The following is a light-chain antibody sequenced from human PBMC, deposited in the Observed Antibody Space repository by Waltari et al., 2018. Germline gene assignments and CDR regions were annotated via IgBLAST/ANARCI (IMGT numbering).Light chain of an antibody. Sequence: QSALTQPAPVSGSPGQSITISCTGTRSDVGGYNYVSWYQQHPGKAPKLMIYDVSNRPSGVSNRFSGSKSGNTASLTISGLQAEDEADYYCSSYTSSSTLAYVFGTGTKVTVL. CDR2: DVS. CDR3: SSYTSSSTLAYV. V-gene: IGLV2-14*03. J-gene: IGLJ1*01. CDR1: RSDVGGYNY.